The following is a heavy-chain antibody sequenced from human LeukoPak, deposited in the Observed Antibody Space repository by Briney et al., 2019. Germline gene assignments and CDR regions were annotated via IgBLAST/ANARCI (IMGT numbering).Heavy chain of an antibody. CDR2: MNSDGTTA. CDR3: ARGGNYYLDY. CDR1: GFTFRTSW. D-gene: IGHD5-24*01. Sequence: GGSLRLSCAVSGFTFRTSWMHWVRQAPGGGLVWVSRMNSDGTTANYADSVKGRFTMSRDNAKNTLYLQMNSLRAEDTAVYYCARGGNYYLDYWGQGTLATVSS. V-gene: IGHV3-74*01. J-gene: IGHJ4*02.